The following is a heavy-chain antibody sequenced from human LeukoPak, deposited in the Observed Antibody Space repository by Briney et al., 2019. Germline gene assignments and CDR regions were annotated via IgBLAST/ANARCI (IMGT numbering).Heavy chain of an antibody. Sequence: ASVKVSCKASGYTFTGYYMHWVRQAPGQGLEWMGWINPNSGGTNYAQKFQGRVTMTRDTSISTAYMELSRLRSDDTAVYYCARGVYYDSSGYYPGWFDPWGQGTLVTVSS. V-gene: IGHV1-2*02. J-gene: IGHJ5*02. CDR1: GYTFTGYY. D-gene: IGHD3-22*01. CDR2: INPNSGGT. CDR3: ARGVYYDSSGYYPGWFDP.